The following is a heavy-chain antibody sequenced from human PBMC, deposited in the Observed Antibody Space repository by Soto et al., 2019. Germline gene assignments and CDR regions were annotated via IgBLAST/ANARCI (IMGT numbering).Heavy chain of an antibody. CDR1: GGTFSSYA. D-gene: IGHD3-22*01. CDR2: IIPIFGTA. J-gene: IGHJ4*02. V-gene: IGHV1-69*12. Sequence: QVQLVQSGAEVKKPGSSVKVSCKASGGTFSSYAISWVRQAPGQGLEWMGGIIPIFGTANYAQKFQGRVTITADESTSTAYMELSSLRSKDTAVYYCARVPLHYYDSSGYFDYWGQGTLVTVSS. CDR3: ARVPLHYYDSSGYFDY.